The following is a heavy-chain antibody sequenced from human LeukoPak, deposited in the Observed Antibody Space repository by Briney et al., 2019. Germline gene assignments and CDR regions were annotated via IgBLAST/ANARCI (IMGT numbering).Heavy chain of an antibody. J-gene: IGHJ5*02. CDR3: ARRFSYGDYDGWSWFDP. Sequence: SETLSLTCTVSGGSISSYYWSWIRQPPGKGLEWIGYIYYSGSTNYNPSLKSRVTISVDTSKDQFSLKLSSVTAADTAVYYCARRFSYGDYDGWSWFDPWGQGTLVTVSS. V-gene: IGHV4-59*01. CDR2: IYYSGST. CDR1: GGSISSYY. D-gene: IGHD4-17*01.